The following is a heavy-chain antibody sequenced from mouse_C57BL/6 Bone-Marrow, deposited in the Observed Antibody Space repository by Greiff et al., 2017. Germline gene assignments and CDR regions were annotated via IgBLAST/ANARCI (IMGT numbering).Heavy chain of an antibody. CDR2: IYPGSGST. V-gene: IGHV1-55*01. D-gene: IGHD4-1*01. CDR1: GYTFTSYW. J-gene: IGHJ2*01. CDR3: ARRGLGRRYFDY. Sequence: HVKQSRAELVKPGASVKMSCKASGYTFTSYWITWVKQRPGQGLEWIGDIYPGSGSTNYNEKFKSKATLTVDTSSSTAYMQLSGLTSEDSAVYYCARRGLGRRYFDYWGQGTTLTVSS.